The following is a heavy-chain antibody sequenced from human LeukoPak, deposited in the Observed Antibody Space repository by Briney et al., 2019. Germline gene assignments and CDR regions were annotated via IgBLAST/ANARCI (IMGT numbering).Heavy chain of an antibody. Sequence: GGSLTLSCAASGFTFSSYSMNWVRQAPGKGLEWVSSISSSSSYIYYASSVKGRFTISRDNAKNSLYLQMSSVRAEDTAVYYCATDSSIAVAGTGFDYWGQGTLVTVSS. J-gene: IGHJ4*02. D-gene: IGHD6-19*01. V-gene: IGHV3-21*01. CDR2: ISSSSSYI. CDR1: GFTFSSYS. CDR3: ATDSSIAVAGTGFDY.